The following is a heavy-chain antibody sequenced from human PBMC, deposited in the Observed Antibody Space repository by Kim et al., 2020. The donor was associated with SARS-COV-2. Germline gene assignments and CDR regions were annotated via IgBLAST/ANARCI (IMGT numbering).Heavy chain of an antibody. V-gene: IGHV3-48*02. CDR2: I. Sequence: IYYADSVGGRITMARDNAKNSLYLQMNSLRDEDTAVFYCARGRGSYYFDDWGQGTLVTVSS. D-gene: IGHD1-26*01. J-gene: IGHJ4*02. CDR3: ARGRGSYYFDD.